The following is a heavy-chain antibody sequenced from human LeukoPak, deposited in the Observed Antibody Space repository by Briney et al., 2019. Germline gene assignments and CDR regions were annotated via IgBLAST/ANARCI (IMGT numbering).Heavy chain of an antibody. Sequence: ASVKVSCKASGYTFTSYGISRVRQAPGQGLEWMGWISAYNGNTNYAQKLQGRATMTTDTSTSTAYMELRSLRSDDTAVYYCARVLRFLEWLLARDAFDIWGQGTMVTVSS. D-gene: IGHD3-3*01. V-gene: IGHV1-18*01. CDR3: ARVLRFLEWLLARDAFDI. J-gene: IGHJ3*02. CDR1: GYTFTSYG. CDR2: ISAYNGNT.